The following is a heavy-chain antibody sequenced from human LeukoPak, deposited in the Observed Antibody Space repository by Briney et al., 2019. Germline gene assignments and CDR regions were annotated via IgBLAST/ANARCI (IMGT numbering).Heavy chain of an antibody. D-gene: IGHD1-26*01. CDR3: ARQGSGSYYRRPFDF. Sequence: SETLSLTCTVSGDSISSNNYYWGWIRQPPGKGLEWIGSIHYSGSTYYNPSLKSRVTISVDTSKNQFSLKLTSVTAADTAVFYCARQGSGSYYRRPFDFWGQGTLVTVSS. CDR2: IHYSGST. CDR1: GDSISSNNYY. V-gene: IGHV4-39*01. J-gene: IGHJ4*02.